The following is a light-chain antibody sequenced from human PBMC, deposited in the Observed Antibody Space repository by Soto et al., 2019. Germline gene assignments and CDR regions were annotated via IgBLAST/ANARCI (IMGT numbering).Light chain of an antibody. V-gene: IGKV1-39*01. CDR2: DVF. CDR3: QQSYTTPLT. J-gene: IGKJ4*01. Sequence: DIQMTQSPSSLSASVGDRVTITCRASQNINNYLNWYQHKPGQAPKVLIYDVFTLQSGVPSRFSGSGSGTFFTLTISSLQHEDFETYSCQQSYTTPLTLGGGTKVDIK. CDR1: QNINNY.